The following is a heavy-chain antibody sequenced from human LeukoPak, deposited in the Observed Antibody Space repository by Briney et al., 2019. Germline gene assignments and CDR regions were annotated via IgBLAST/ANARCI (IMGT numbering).Heavy chain of an antibody. CDR1: GDTFTGYY. V-gene: IGHV1-2*02. CDR2: INPNSGGT. Sequence: ASVKVSFKASGDTFTGYYMHWVRQAPGQGLEWMGWINPNSGGTNYAQKFQGRVTMTRDTSISTAYMELSRLRSDDTAVYYCARDYNFDYYGSGHAGYYYGMDVWGQGTTVTVSS. J-gene: IGHJ6*02. D-gene: IGHD3-10*01. CDR3: ARDYNFDYYGSGHAGYYYGMDV.